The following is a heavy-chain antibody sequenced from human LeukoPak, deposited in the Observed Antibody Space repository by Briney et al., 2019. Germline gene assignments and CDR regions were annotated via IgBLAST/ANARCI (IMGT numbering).Heavy chain of an antibody. Sequence: GGSLRLSCAASGFTFSSYEMNSFRQAPGKGLEWVSYISSSGSTIYYADSVKGRFTISRDNAKNSLYLQMNSLRAEDTAVYYCAASRIEGGGGSCYGRSDLWGKGTLVTVSS. CDR1: GFTFSSYE. CDR2: ISSSGSTI. J-gene: IGHJ5*02. V-gene: IGHV3-48*03. D-gene: IGHD1-26*01. CDR3: AASRIEGGGGSCYGRSDL.